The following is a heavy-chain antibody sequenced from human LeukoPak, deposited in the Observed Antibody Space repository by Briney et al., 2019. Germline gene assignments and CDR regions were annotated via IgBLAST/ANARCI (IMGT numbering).Heavy chain of an antibody. CDR1: GANITSYF. V-gene: IGHV4-59*01. CDR3: ARLRFTWNDAGWFDS. CDR2: ISFSGRT. Sequence: SETLSLTCTVSGANITSYFWSWVRQPPGKGLGWIAYISFSGRTKYNPSLDRRVTISSDTSKNHFSLTLTSMTAADTAIYYCARLRFTWNDAGWFDSWGQGRLVTVSS. J-gene: IGHJ5*01. D-gene: IGHD1-20*01.